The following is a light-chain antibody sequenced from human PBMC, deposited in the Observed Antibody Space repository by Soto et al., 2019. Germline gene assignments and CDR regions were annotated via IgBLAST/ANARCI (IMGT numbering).Light chain of an antibody. J-gene: IGKJ1*01. Sequence: DIQMTQSPSTLSASVGDRVTITCLAIESISTWLAWYQQKPGKAPNLLIYKASSLESGVPSRFRGSGSGTEFTLTISSLQPDDFATYYCQQYNIYSWTFGQGTKVDIK. CDR3: QQYNIYSWT. CDR1: ESISTW. CDR2: KAS. V-gene: IGKV1-5*03.